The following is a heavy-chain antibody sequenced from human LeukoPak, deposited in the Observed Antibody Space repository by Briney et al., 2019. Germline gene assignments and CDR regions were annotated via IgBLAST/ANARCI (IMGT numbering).Heavy chain of an antibody. CDR3: AKGPRPTSYYFDY. CDR1: GFTFDDYA. D-gene: IGHD6-6*01. V-gene: IGHV3-9*01. CDR2: ISWNSGSI. Sequence: SGRSLRLSCAASGFTFDDYAMHWVRQAPGKGLEWDSGISWNSGSIGYADSVKGRFTISRDNAKNSLYLQMNSLRAEDTALYYCAKGPRPTSYYFDYWGQGTLVTVSS. J-gene: IGHJ4*02.